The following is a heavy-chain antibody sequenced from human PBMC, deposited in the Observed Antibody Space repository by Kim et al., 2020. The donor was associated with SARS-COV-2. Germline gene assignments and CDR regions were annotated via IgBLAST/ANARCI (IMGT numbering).Heavy chain of an antibody. CDR3: TREYCSGGSCTDYYFDY. J-gene: IGHJ4*02. V-gene: IGHV3-49*02. D-gene: IGHD2-15*01. Sequence: VKGRFTISRDDSKSIAYLQMNSLKTEDTAVYYCTREYCSGGSCTDYYFDYWGQGTLVTVSS.